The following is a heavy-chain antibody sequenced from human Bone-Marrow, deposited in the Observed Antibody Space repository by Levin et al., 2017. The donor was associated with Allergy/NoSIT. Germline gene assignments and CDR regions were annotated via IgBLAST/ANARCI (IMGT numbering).Heavy chain of an antibody. D-gene: IGHD2-2*01. Sequence: GGSLRLSCKASGYSFTNYWIGWVRQMPGKGLEWVGIIYPGDSDTRYSPSFQGQVTVSADKSISTAYLQWSTLKASDNAMYYCARDGIDSGLVPAAIGHLDRWGQGTLVTVSS. V-gene: IGHV5-51*01. CDR2: IYPGDSDT. CDR3: ARDGIDSGLVPAAIGHLDR. J-gene: IGHJ5*02. CDR1: GYSFTNYW.